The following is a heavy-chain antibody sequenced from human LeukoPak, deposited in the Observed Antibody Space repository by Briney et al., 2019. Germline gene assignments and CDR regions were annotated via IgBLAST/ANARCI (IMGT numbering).Heavy chain of an antibody. CDR3: ARHTSALSHDF. D-gene: IGHD3-10*01. J-gene: IGHJ4*02. V-gene: IGHV5-51*01. CDR1: GYNFDNYW. Sequence: GESLKISCQGSGYNFDNYWIAWVRPIPGKGLELMGVIYPADSDTKYSPSLQGQVTISADKSINTAYMQWSSLKASDTAIYYCARHTSALSHDFWGQGTLVTVSS. CDR2: IYPADSDT.